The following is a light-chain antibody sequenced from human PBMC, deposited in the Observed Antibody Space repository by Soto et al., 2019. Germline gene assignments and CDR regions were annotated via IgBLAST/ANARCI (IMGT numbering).Light chain of an antibody. CDR3: QQRSNWPPIT. V-gene: IGKV3-11*01. Sequence: EIVLTQSPATLSLSPGERATLSCRASQSVSSYLAWYQQKLGQAPRLLIYDASNRATGIPARFSGSGSGTDFTLTIRSLEPEDFAVYYCQQRSNWPPITFGQGTRLEIK. J-gene: IGKJ5*01. CDR1: QSVSSY. CDR2: DAS.